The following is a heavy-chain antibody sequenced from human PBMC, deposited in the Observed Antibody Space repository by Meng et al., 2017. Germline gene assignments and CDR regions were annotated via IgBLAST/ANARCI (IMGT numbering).Heavy chain of an antibody. J-gene: IGHJ4*02. CDR3: ARDGRSWD. Sequence: AQVEGSAHGLGVHSGTSAPTGVFSGGALGMRNWWSWCRQRPGKGLEWFGETYHSWSTNYHPSLKRRGTISVDKSKNQFSLKLSSVTAADTAVYYCARDGRSWDWCQGTLVTVFS. CDR2: TYHSWST. V-gene: IGHV4-4*02. D-gene: IGHD7-27*01. CDR1: GGALGMRNW.